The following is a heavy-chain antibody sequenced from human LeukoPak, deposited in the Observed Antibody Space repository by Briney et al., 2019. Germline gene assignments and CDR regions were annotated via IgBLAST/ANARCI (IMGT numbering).Heavy chain of an antibody. CDR1: GGSISIYY. J-gene: IGHJ5*02. CDR2: IYYSGST. Sequence: SETLSLTCTVSGGSISIYYWSWIRQPPGKGLEWIGYIYYSGSTNYNPSLKSRVTISVDTSKNQFSLKLSSVTAADTAVYYCARYSSGRGGWFDPWGQGTLVTVSS. D-gene: IGHD6-19*01. V-gene: IGHV4-59*01. CDR3: ARYSSGRGGWFDP.